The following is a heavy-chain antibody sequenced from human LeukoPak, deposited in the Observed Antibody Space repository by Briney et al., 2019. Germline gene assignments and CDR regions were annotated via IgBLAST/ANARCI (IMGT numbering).Heavy chain of an antibody. J-gene: IGHJ5*02. CDR3: ARAENLEWLFWFDP. V-gene: IGHV1-18*01. CDR1: GYTFTSYG. D-gene: IGHD3-3*01. CDR2: ISAYNGNT. Sequence: ASVKVSCKASGYTFTSYGISWVRQAPGQGLEWMGWISAYNGNTNYAQKLQGRVTMTTDTSTSTAYMELRSLRPDDTAVYYCARAENLEWLFWFDPWGQGTLVTVSS.